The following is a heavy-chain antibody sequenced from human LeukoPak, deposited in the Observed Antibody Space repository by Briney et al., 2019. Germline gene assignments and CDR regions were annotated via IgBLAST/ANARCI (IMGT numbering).Heavy chain of an antibody. Sequence: PGGSLRLFCAASGFTFSSYEMNWVRQAPGKGLEWVSYINSGGSTLYYADFVKGRFTISRDNAKNSLYLQMNSLRAEDTAVYYCARIHNLGILAHFDYWGQGTLVTVSS. V-gene: IGHV3-48*03. CDR2: INSGGSTL. D-gene: IGHD1-1*01. CDR1: GFTFSSYE. CDR3: ARIHNLGILAHFDY. J-gene: IGHJ4*02.